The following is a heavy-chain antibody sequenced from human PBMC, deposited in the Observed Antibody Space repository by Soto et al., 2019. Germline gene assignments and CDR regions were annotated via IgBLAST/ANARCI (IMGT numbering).Heavy chain of an antibody. CDR1: GGSISSGGYY. J-gene: IGHJ4*02. D-gene: IGHD1-26*01. V-gene: IGHV4-31*03. Sequence: SETLSLTCTVSGGSISSGGYYWSWIRQHPGKGLEWIGYIYYSGSTYYNPSLKSRVTISVDTSKNQFSLKLSSVTAADTAVYYCARGRGSYTPYYFDYWGQGTLVTVYS. CDR3: ARGRGSYTPYYFDY. CDR2: IYYSGST.